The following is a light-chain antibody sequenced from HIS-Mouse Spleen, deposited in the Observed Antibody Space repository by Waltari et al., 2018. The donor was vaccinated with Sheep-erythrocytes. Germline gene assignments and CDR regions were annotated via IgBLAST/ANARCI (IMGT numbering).Light chain of an antibody. V-gene: IGLV2-11*01. CDR1: SSDVGGYNY. Sequence: QSALTQPRSVSGSPGQSVTISCTGTSSDVGGYNYVSWYQQHPGKAPQLLIYDVSTRPSGVPDRFSGSKYGNKASLTISGLQAEDEADYYCCSYAGSYNHVFATGTKVTVL. CDR3: CSYAGSYNHV. CDR2: DVS. J-gene: IGLJ1*01.